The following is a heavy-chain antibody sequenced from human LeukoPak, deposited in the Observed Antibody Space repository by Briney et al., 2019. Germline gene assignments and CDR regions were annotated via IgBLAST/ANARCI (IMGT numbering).Heavy chain of an antibody. D-gene: IGHD6-13*01. V-gene: IGHV3-33*01. Sequence: GGSLRLSCAASRFTFSNYGMHWVRQAPGKGLEWVAVIWYDGSNKYYADFVKGRFTISRDNSKNTLYLQMNSLRAEDTAVYYCARDGQQLGFWGQGTLVIVSS. CDR1: RFTFSNYG. CDR2: IWYDGSNK. J-gene: IGHJ4*02. CDR3: ARDGQQLGF.